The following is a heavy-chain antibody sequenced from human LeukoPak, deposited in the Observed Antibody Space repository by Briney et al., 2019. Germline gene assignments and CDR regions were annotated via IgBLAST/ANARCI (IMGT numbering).Heavy chain of an antibody. D-gene: IGHD3-22*01. CDR3: ARDRGRNSGNNYDSSGYYDY. J-gene: IGHJ4*02. V-gene: IGHV1-18*01. CDR1: VYTFTSYG. Sequence: GASVKVSCKASVYTFTSYGISWVRQAPGQGLEWMGWISAYNGNTNYAQKFQGRVTMTTETSTSTAYMELRSLRSDDTAVYYCARDRGRNSGNNYDSSGYYDYWGQGTLATVSS. CDR2: ISAYNGNT.